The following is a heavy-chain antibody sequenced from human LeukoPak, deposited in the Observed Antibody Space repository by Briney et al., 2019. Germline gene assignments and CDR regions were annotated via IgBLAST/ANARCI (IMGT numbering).Heavy chain of an antibody. CDR2: ISYDGSNK. CDR1: GFTFSSYG. V-gene: IGHV3-30*18. J-gene: IGHJ4*02. D-gene: IGHD3-22*01. CDR3: GKGGSSGYGSRYYFDY. Sequence: GGSLRLSCAASGFTFSSYGMHWVRQAPGKGLEWVALISYDGSNKYYADSVKGRFTISRDNSKNTLYLQMNSLRAEDTAVYYCGKGGSSGYGSRYYFDYWGQGTLVTVSS.